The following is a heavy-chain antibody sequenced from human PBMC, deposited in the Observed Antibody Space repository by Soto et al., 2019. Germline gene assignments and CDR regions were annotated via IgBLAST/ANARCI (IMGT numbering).Heavy chain of an antibody. CDR1: GYTFTSYD. V-gene: IGHV1-8*01. Sequence: SVKVSCKASGYTFTSYDINWVRQATGQGLEWMGWMNPNSGNTGYAQKFQGRVTMTRNTSISTAYMELSSLRSEDTAVYYCARGVYDFWSSLGTDVLPHATTVTVS. CDR2: MNPNSGNT. CDR3: ARGVYDFWSSLGTDV. J-gene: IGHJ6*02. D-gene: IGHD3-3*01.